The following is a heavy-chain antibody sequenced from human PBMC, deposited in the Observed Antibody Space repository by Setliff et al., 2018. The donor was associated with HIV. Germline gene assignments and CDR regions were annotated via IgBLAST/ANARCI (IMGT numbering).Heavy chain of an antibody. J-gene: IGHJ4*02. D-gene: IGHD3-10*01. CDR2: IRSQIYDGTP. V-gene: IGHV3-49*04. Sequence: PGGSLRLSCAASGFTFSTYWMNWVRQAPGRGLEWVFFIRSQIYDGTPEYAASVRGRFSISRDDSGNIAYLQMKSLTTEYTAVYYCARAVVSQGVGHYFGSWGQGTLVTVVS. CDR3: ARAVVSQGVGHYFGS. CDR1: GFTFSTYW.